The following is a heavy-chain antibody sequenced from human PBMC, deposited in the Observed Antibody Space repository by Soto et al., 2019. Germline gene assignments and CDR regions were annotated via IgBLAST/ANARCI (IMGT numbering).Heavy chain of an antibody. Sequence: GGSLRLSCISSGFTFRTYTMNWVRQAPGKGLEWVSGIRGFSPYTFYAESVKGRFTSSRDNAKNSLYLQMNSLRAEDTAVYYCARDRGYDAHDYYYNAMDVWGQGTTVTVSS. J-gene: IGHJ6*02. D-gene: IGHD2-15*01. CDR3: ARDRGYDAHDYYYNAMDV. V-gene: IGHV3-21*01. CDR1: GFTFRTYT. CDR2: IRGFSPYT.